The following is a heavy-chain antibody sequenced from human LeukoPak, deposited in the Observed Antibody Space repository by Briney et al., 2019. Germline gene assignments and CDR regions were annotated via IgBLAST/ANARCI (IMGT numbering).Heavy chain of an antibody. J-gene: IGHJ3*02. CDR1: GGSISSYY. V-gene: IGHV4-59*01. CDR3: AREYCSGGSCWGGAFDI. CDR2: IYYSGST. D-gene: IGHD2-15*01. Sequence: SETLSLTCIVSGGSISSYYWSWIRPPPGKGLEWIGYIYYSGSTNYNPSLKSRVTISVDTSKNQFSLKLSSVTAADTAVYYCAREYCSGGSCWGGAFDIWGQGTMVTVSS.